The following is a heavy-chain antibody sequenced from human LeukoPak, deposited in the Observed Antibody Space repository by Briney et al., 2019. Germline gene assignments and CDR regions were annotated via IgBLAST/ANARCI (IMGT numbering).Heavy chain of an antibody. CDR3: ARGDPHADL. J-gene: IGHJ5*02. Sequence: TGGSLRLSCAASGFDLHTYEMNWVRQAPGKGLEWIADITISGHTKNYADSVKGRFTISRDSARTSLYLQMNSLRVEDTGVYFCARGDPHADLWGQGTLVTVPS. V-gene: IGHV3-48*03. CDR1: GFDLHTYE. CDR2: ITISGHTK.